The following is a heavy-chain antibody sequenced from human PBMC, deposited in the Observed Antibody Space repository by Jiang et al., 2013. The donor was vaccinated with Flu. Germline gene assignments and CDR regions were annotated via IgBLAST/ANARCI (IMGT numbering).Heavy chain of an antibody. CDR3: AREGYYDILTGPYGMDV. J-gene: IGHJ6*04. CDR1: GFTFSSYW. Sequence: SGGGLVQPGGSLRLSCAASGFTFSSYWMSWVRQAPGKGLEWVANIKQDGSEKYYVDSVKGRFTISRDNAKNSLYLQMNSLRAEDTAVYYCAREGYYDILTGPYGMDVWGKGTTVTVSS. V-gene: IGHV3-7*03. D-gene: IGHD3-9*01. CDR2: IKQDGSEK.